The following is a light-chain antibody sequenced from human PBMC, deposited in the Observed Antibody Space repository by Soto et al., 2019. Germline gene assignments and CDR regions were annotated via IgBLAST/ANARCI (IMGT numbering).Light chain of an antibody. Sequence: PASVSGSPGQSITISCTGTSSESVDINLAWYQQKPGQAPRLLIYGASTRATDMPGTFSGRGSGTEFTLTISSLQSEDFAVYYCQQYKNWPRKFGQGTKV. V-gene: IGKV3-15*01. J-gene: IGKJ1*01. CDR1: ESVDIN. CDR3: QQYKNWPRK. CDR2: GAS.